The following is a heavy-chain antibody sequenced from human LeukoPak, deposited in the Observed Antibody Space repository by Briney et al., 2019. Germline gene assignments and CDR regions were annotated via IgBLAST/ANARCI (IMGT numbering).Heavy chain of an antibody. D-gene: IGHD1-7*01. CDR2: IYYSGST. J-gene: IGHJ5*02. V-gene: IGHV4-39*01. CDR1: GGSISSSSYY. Sequence: SETLSLTCTVSGGSISSSSYYWGWIRQPPGKGREWIGSIYYSGSTYYNPSLKSRVTISVDTSKNQFSLKLSSVTAADTAVYYCARPGWNYVEGWFDPWGQGTLVTVSS. CDR3: ARPGWNYVEGWFDP.